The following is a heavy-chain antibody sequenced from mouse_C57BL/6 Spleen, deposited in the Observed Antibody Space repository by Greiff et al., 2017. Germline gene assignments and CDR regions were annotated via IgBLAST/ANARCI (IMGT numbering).Heavy chain of an antibody. Sequence: EVMLVESGGGLVRSGRSLRLSCATSGFTFSDFYMEWVRQAPGKGLEWIAASRNKANDYTTEYSASVKGRFIVSRDTSQSILDLQMNALRAEDTAIYYCARDEEAMGDWGQGPSVTVAS. CDR2: SRNKANDYTT. CDR3: ARDEEAMGD. V-gene: IGHV7-1*01. CDR1: GFTFSDFY. J-gene: IGHJ4*01.